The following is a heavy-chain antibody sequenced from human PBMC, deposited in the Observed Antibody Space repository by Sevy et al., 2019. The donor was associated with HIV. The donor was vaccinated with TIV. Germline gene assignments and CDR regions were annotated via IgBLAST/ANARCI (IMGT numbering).Heavy chain of an antibody. Sequence: GSLRLSCAASGFTFSTYAMSWVRQAPGKGLEWVSAISGSGGSTYYADSVKGRFTISRDKSKNTLYLQMNSLRVADTAVYYCAKGDRTFYGLDVWGQGTTVTVSS. D-gene: IGHD2-15*01. CDR2: ISGSGGST. CDR1: GFTFSTYA. J-gene: IGHJ6*02. CDR3: AKGDRTFYGLDV. V-gene: IGHV3-23*01.